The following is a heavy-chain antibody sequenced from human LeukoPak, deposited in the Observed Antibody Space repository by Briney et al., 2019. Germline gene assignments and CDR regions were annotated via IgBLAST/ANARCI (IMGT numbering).Heavy chain of an antibody. CDR3: AKDMGPNFPTLNPFDY. V-gene: IGHV3-9*03. D-gene: IGHD1-14*01. Sequence: GRSLRLSCAASGFTFDDYAMHWVRQAPGKGLEWVSGISWNSGSIGYADSVKGRFTISRDNAKNSLYLQMNSLRAEDMALYYCAKDMGPNFPTLNPFDYWGQGTLVTVSS. CDR1: GFTFDDYA. J-gene: IGHJ4*02. CDR2: ISWNSGSI.